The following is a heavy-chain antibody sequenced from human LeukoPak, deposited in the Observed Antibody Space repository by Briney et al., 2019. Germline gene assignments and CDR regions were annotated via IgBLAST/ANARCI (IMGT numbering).Heavy chain of an antibody. V-gene: IGHV2-5*02. Sequence: SGPTLVKPTQTLTLTRTFSGFSLSTSGVGVGWLRQPPGKALEWLALIYWDDDKRYSPSLKSRLTITKDTSKNQVVLTMTNMDPVDTATYYCAHSGVIMVRGLIILGDYWGQGTLVTVSS. CDR3: AHSGVIMVRGLIILGDY. J-gene: IGHJ4*02. CDR1: GFSLSTSGVG. CDR2: IYWDDDK. D-gene: IGHD3-10*01.